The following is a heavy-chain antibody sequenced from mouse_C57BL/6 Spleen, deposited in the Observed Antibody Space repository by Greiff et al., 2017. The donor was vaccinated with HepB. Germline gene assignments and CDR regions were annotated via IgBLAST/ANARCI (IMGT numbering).Heavy chain of an antibody. CDR3: ARRGDYYGYDWFAY. Sequence: VQLQQSGAELVKPGASVKLSCTASGFNIKDYYMHWVKQRTEQGLEWIGRIDPEDGETKYAPKFQGKATITADTSSNTAYLQLSSLTSEDTAVYYCARRGDYYGYDWFAYWGQGTLVTVSA. CDR1: GFNIKDYY. D-gene: IGHD2-2*01. V-gene: IGHV14-2*01. J-gene: IGHJ3*01. CDR2: IDPEDGET.